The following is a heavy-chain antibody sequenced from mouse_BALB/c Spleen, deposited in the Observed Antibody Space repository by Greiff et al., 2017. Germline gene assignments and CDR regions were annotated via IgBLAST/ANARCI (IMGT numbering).Heavy chain of an antibody. Sequence: VQLQESGAELAKPGASVKMSCKASGYTFTSYWMHWVKQRPGQGLEWIGYINPSTGYTEYNQKFKDKATLTADKSSSTAYMQLSSLTSEDSAVYYCAKSPYDYDDYWGQGTTLTVSS. CDR1: GYTFTSYW. CDR2: INPSTGYT. V-gene: IGHV1-7*01. J-gene: IGHJ2*01. CDR3: AKSPYDYDDY. D-gene: IGHD2-4*01.